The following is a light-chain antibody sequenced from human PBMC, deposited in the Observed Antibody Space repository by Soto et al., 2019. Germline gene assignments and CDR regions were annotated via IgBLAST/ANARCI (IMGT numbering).Light chain of an antibody. J-gene: IGLJ2*01. CDR1: SSDVGGYNY. Sequence: QSALTQPRSVSGSPGQSVTISCTGTSSDVGGYNYVSWYLQHPGKAPKVMIYEVSKRPSGVPDRFSGSKSGNTASLTVSGLQAEDEADYYCSSYAGSNNVVFGGGTKLTVL. CDR2: EVS. CDR3: SSYAGSNNVV. V-gene: IGLV2-8*01.